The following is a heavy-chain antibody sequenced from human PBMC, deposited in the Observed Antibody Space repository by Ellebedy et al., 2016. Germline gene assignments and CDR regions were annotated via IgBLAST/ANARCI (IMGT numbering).Heavy chain of an antibody. CDR1: GGSINSYY. D-gene: IGHD3-16*01. CDR3: AKIKEGRAFFDY. V-gene: IGHV4-59*01. CDR2: IHYSGST. Sequence: SETLSLTCTVSGGSINSYYWSWIRQPPGKGLEWIAYIHYSGSTNYNPSLKSRVTISVDTSKKQFSLELSSVTAADTAVYYCAKIKEGRAFFDYWGQGALVTVSS. J-gene: IGHJ4*02.